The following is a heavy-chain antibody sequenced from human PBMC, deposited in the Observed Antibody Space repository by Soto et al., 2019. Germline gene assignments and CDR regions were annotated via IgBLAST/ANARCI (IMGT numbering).Heavy chain of an antibody. D-gene: IGHD2-2*01. J-gene: IGHJ3*02. V-gene: IGHV1-69*01. CDR3: ARGAYCSSSKCYQREMQGWAFDI. Sequence: QVQLVQSGAEVKKPGSSVKVSCKASGGTLGSYAVTWVRQAPGQGLEWMGGITPSFGPANHAQKFQGRVTITADESTSTAYMELSSLISEDTAVYYCARGAYCSSSKCYQREMQGWAFDIWGQGTMVTVSS. CDR1: GGTLGSYA. CDR2: ITPSFGPA.